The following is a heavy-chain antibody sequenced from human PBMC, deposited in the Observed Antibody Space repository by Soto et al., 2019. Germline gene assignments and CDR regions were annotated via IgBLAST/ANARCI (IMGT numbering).Heavy chain of an antibody. Sequence: PSVTLSLSCAVYGVSFRDYYWSWIRQPPGKGLEWIGEINHSGSTNYNPSLKSRVTISVDTSKNQFSLKLSSVTAADTAVYYCARARTIAVAGPFHYWGQGTLVTVSS. CDR2: INHSGST. CDR1: GVSFRDYY. CDR3: ARARTIAVAGPFHY. D-gene: IGHD6-19*01. V-gene: IGHV4-34*01. J-gene: IGHJ4*02.